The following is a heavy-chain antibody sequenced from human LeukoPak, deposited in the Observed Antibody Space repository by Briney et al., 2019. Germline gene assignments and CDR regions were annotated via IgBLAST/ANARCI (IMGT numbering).Heavy chain of an antibody. CDR3: ARSRSSSPYYFDT. D-gene: IGHD6-19*01. CDR2: VFYSGTT. V-gene: IGHV4-59*01. J-gene: IGHJ4*02. CDR1: RGSISTYC. Sequence: SETLSLTCSVSRGSISTYCWSWIRQPPGKGLEWLGFVFYSGTTSSNPSVKSRVSMSVDMSKNHLSLELTSVTAADSAVYYCARSRSSSPYYFDTWGQGTLVTVSS.